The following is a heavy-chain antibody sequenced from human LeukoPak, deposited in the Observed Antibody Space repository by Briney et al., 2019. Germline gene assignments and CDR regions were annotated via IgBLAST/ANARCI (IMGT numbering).Heavy chain of an antibody. CDR1: GYTFTSYG. V-gene: IGHV1-18*01. CDR2: ISAYNGNT. J-gene: IGHJ4*02. CDR3: ARATAMDTYYYDSSGYYWGSYFDY. D-gene: IGHD3-22*01. Sequence: ASVKVSCKASGYTFTSYGISWVRQAPGQGLEWMGWISAYNGNTNYAQKLQGRVTMTTDTSTSTAYMELRSLRPDDTAVYYCARATAMDTYYYDSSGYYWGSYFDYWGQGTLVTVSS.